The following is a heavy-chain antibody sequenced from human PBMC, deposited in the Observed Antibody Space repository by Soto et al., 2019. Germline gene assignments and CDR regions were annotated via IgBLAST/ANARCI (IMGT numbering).Heavy chain of an antibody. D-gene: IGHD3-22*01. Sequence: QVQLVESGGGVVQPGRSLRLSCAASGFTFSSYGMHWVRQAPGKGLEWVAVIWYDGSNKYYADSVKGRFTISRDNSKNTLYLQMNSLRAEDTAVYYCARQHSSGYLGYWGQGTLFTVSS. CDR2: IWYDGSNK. CDR3: ARQHSSGYLGY. CDR1: GFTFSSYG. V-gene: IGHV3-33*01. J-gene: IGHJ4*02.